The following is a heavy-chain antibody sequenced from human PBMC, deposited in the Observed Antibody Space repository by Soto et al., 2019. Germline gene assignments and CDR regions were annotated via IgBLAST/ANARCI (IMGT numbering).Heavy chain of an antibody. CDR1: GFTFSSYG. D-gene: IGHD5-18*01. CDR2: IWYDGSNK. V-gene: IGHV3-33*01. Sequence: QVQLVESGGGVVQPGRSLRLSCAASGFTFSSYGMHWVRQAPGKGLEWVAVIWYDGSNKYYADSVKGRFTISRDNSKNPLYLQMNSLRAEDTAVYYCARDPRLTAPPSWYFDYWGQGTLVTVSS. J-gene: IGHJ4*02. CDR3: ARDPRLTAPPSWYFDY.